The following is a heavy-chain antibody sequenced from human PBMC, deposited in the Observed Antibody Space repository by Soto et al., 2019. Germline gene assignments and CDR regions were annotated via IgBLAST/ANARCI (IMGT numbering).Heavy chain of an antibody. D-gene: IGHD2-15*01. J-gene: IGHJ4*02. V-gene: IGHV3-30-3*01. Sequence: QVQLVESGGGVVQPGRSLRLSCAASGFTFSSYAMHWVRQAPGKGLEWVAAISNDGSNNYYADSVKGRFTISRDNSKSTLYVEMNSLRGEDTAVYYCARGLVVVAAPDFDYWGQGTLVTVSS. CDR3: ARGLVVVAAPDFDY. CDR1: GFTFSSYA. CDR2: ISNDGSNN.